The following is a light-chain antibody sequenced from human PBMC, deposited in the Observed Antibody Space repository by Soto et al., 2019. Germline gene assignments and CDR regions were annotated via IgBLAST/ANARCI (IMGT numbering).Light chain of an antibody. CDR2: KVS. V-gene: IGKV2-30*02. J-gene: IGKJ5*01. Sequence: EVVMIQSPLSLPVTVGHPASISCRPDQSLVHSDGVAYFSWFQQRPGRSPRRLIYKVSNRDSGVPARFSGSGSGTDFALKNSRVEAGDVGVYYWMQGTHWPIAFGQGTRLEIK. CDR1: QSLVHSDGVAY. CDR3: MQGTHWPIA.